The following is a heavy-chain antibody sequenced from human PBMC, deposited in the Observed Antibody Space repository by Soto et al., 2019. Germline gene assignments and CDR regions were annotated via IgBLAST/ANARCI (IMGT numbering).Heavy chain of an antibody. D-gene: IGHD6-19*01. V-gene: IGHV1-8*01. CDR3: ARVRQWLVRTYYGMEV. CDR2: MNPNSGNT. CDR1: GYTFTSYD. Sequence: QVQLVQSGAEVKKPGASVKVSCKASGYTFTSYDINWVRQATGQGLEWMGWMNPNSGNTGYAQKFQGRVTMTRNTSISTAYMELSSLTSEDTAVYYCARVRQWLVRTYYGMEVWGQGTTVTVSS. J-gene: IGHJ6*02.